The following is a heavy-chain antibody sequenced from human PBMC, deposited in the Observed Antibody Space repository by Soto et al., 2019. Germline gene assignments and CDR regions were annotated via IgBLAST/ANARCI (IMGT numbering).Heavy chain of an antibody. Sequence: QVQLVQSGAEVKKPGASVKVSCKASGYTFTSYDINWVRQATGQGLEWMGWMNPNSGNTGYAQKFQGRVNMTRNTSISTAYMELSSLRSEDTAVYYCASRYCSSTSCYSWYFDYWGQGTLVTVSS. CDR3: ASRYCSSTSCYSWYFDY. D-gene: IGHD2-2*02. CDR1: GYTFTSYD. CDR2: MNPNSGNT. J-gene: IGHJ4*02. V-gene: IGHV1-8*01.